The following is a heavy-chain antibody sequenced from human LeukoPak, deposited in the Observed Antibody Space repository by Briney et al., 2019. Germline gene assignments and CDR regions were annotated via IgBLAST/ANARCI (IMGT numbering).Heavy chain of an antibody. V-gene: IGHV4-34*01. CDR2: INHSGST. Sequence: SETLSLTCAVYGGSSSGYYWSWIRQPPGEGLEWIGEINHSGSTKYNPSLKSRVTLSVDTSKNQFSLKLSSVTAADTAVYYCARAWVVAATPGYWYFDLWGRGTLVTVSS. J-gene: IGHJ2*01. D-gene: IGHD2-15*01. CDR1: GGSSSGYY. CDR3: ARAWVVAATPGYWYFDL.